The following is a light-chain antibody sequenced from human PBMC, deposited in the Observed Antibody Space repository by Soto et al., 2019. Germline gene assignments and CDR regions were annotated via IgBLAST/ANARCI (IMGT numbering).Light chain of an antibody. J-gene: IGKJ3*01. CDR2: DAS. Sequence: EIVLTQSPDTLSLSPGERATLSCRASQSVSSYLAWYQQKPGQAPRLLIYDASNRATGIPARFSGSGSGTDFTLTISSIEPEDFAVYYCQQRSNWPPEVTFGPGTKVDIK. CDR1: QSVSSY. CDR3: QQRSNWPPEVT. V-gene: IGKV3-11*01.